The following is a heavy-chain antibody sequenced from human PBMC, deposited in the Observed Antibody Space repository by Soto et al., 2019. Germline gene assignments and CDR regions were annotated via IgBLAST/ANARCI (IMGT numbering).Heavy chain of an antibody. J-gene: IGHJ4*02. CDR3: AKDGRRWDLPADY. D-gene: IGHD1-26*01. CDR2: IGSSSGTI. Sequence: PGWSLRLSCAASGFTFSTYNMNWVRQAPGKGLEWVSYIGSSSGTIFYADSVKGRFTISRDNAKNLLYLQMNSLRDEDTAVYYCAKDGRRWDLPADYWGQGALVTVSS. V-gene: IGHV3-48*02. CDR1: GFTFSTYN.